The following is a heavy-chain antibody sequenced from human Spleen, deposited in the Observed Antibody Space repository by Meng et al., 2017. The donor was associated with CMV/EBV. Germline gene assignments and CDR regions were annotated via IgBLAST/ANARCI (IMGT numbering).Heavy chain of an antibody. D-gene: IGHD2-2*01. CDR3: AKGSNLGYCSSTSCYGNWFDP. CDR1: SQG. Sequence: SQGMHWVSQAPGKGLEWVAFIRYDGSNKYYADSVKGRFTISRDNSKNTLYLQMNSLRAEDTAVYYCAKGSNLGYCSSTSCYGNWFDPWGQGTLVTVSS. J-gene: IGHJ5*02. V-gene: IGHV3-30*02. CDR2: IRYDGSNK.